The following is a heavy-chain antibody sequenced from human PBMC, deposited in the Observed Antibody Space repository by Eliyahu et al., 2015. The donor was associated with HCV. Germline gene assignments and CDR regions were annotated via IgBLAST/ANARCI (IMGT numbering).Heavy chain of an antibody. CDR1: GFTFSNYW. J-gene: IGHJ4*02. V-gene: IGHV3-7*03. CDR3: ATEGSGWYPFEY. D-gene: IGHD6-19*01. Sequence: EVQLVESGGGLVQPGGSLRLFCTASGFTFSNYWMSWVRQAPGKGLEWVANIKRDGSDKYYVDSVKGRFTISRDNAKNSLFLQMSSLRAEDTAVYYCATEGSGWYPFEYWGQGTLVTVSS. CDR2: IKRDGSDK.